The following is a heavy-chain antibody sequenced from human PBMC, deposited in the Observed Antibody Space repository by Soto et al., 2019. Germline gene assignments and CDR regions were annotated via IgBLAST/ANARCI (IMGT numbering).Heavy chain of an antibody. V-gene: IGHV1-69*13. CDR2: SIPIFGTA. J-gene: IGHJ6*02. D-gene: IGHD3-22*01. CDR3: ARGVADYYDSSGYLPPPTRYYYGMDV. CDR1: GGTFSSYA. Sequence: SVQVSCKASGGTFSSYAISWVRQAPGQGLEWMGGSIPIFGTANYAQKFQGRVTITADESTSTAYMELSSLRSEDTAVYYCARGVADYYDSSGYLPPPTRYYYGMDVWGQGTTVTVSS.